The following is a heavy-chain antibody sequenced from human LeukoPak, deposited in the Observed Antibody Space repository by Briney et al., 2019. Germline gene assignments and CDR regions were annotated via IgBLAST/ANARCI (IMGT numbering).Heavy chain of an antibody. J-gene: IGHJ5*02. V-gene: IGHV4-34*01. D-gene: IGHD6-19*01. Sequence: PSETLSLTCAVYGGSFSGYYWSWIRQPPGQGLEWIGEINHSGSTNYNPSLKSRATISVDTSKNQFSLKLSSVTAADTAVYYCARGPRIAVAGRRSWFDPWGQGTLVTVSS. CDR3: ARGPRIAVAGRRSWFDP. CDR1: GGSFSGYY. CDR2: INHSGST.